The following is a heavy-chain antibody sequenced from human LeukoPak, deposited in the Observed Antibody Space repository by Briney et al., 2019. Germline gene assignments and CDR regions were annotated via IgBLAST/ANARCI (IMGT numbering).Heavy chain of an antibody. CDR3: ARGIYMDV. Sequence: SETLSLTCTVSGGSISSYYWSWIRQPPGKGPEWIGYIYYSGSTNYNPSLKSRVTISVDTSKNQFSLKLSSVTAADTAVYYCARGIYMDVWGKGTTVTVSS. CDR2: IYYSGST. CDR1: GGSISSYY. V-gene: IGHV4-59*01. J-gene: IGHJ6*03.